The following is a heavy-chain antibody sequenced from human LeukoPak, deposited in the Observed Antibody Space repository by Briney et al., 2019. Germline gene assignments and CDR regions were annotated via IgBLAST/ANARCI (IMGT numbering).Heavy chain of an antibody. J-gene: IGHJ4*02. D-gene: IGHD6-19*01. CDR3: ARDGGSGWSSAFFDH. V-gene: IGHV3-48*01. CDR1: GFTFSSYS. Sequence: PGGSLRLSCAASGFTFSSYSMNWVRQAPGKGLEWVSYISSSSSTIYYADSVKGRFTISRDNSKNTLYLQMSSLRAEDTAVYYCARDGGSGWSSAFFDHWGQGTLVTVSS. CDR2: ISSSSSTI.